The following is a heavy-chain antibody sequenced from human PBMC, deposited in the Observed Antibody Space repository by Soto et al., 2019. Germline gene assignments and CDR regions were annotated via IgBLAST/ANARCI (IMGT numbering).Heavy chain of an antibody. CDR2: IWHDGSNK. Sequence: QVQLVESGGGVVQPGRSLRLSCAASGFTFSSYGMHWVRLAPGKGLEWVAVIWHDGSNKYYADSVKGRFTISRDNSKNTLYLQMNSLRAEDTAVYYCARDGAGTSYYYYGMDLWGQGTTVTVSS. D-gene: IGHD6-19*01. J-gene: IGHJ6*02. CDR3: ARDGAGTSYYYYGMDL. V-gene: IGHV3-33*01. CDR1: GFTFSSYG.